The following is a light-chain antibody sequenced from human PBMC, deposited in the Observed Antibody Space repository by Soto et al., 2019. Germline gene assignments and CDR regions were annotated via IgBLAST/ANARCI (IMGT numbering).Light chain of an antibody. V-gene: IGKV1-39*01. CDR1: QTIDKY. CDR2: TTS. J-gene: IGKJ4*01. CDR3: QQSYSTPLT. Sequence: DIQMTQSPSSLSASVGDRVTITCRASQTIDKYLNWYQEKPGKAPKLLIYTTSTLQSEVPSRFSGSGSETDFTLTISSLQPKDFATYYCQQSYSTPLTFGGGTKVEIK.